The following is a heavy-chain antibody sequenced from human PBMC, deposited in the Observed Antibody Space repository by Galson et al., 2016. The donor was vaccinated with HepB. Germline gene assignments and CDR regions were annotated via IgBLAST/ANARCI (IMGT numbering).Heavy chain of an antibody. J-gene: IGHJ4*02. D-gene: IGHD3-9*01. V-gene: IGHV3-11*04. Sequence: SLRLSCAASGFTFSDYYMSWIRQAPGKGLEWVSYISSSGSTIYYADSVKGRFTISRDNAKNSLYLHMNSLRAEDTAVYYCAREPHYDVLPGYPKPIDYWGQGTLVTVSS. CDR2: ISSSGSTI. CDR3: AREPHYDVLPGYPKPIDY. CDR1: GFTFSDYY.